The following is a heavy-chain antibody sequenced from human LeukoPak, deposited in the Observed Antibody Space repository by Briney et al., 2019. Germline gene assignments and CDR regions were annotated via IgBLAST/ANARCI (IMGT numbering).Heavy chain of an antibody. J-gene: IGHJ6*02. V-gene: IGHV3-48*03. CDR2: ISSSGSTI. CDR3: ASSRIAAASYGMDV. Sequence: GGSLRLSCAASGFTFSSYEMNWVRQAPGKGLEWVSYISSSGSTIYYADSVKGRFTISRDNAKNSLYLQMNSLRAEDTAVYYCASSRIAAASYGMDVWGQGTTVTVSS. CDR1: GFTFSSYE. D-gene: IGHD6-13*01.